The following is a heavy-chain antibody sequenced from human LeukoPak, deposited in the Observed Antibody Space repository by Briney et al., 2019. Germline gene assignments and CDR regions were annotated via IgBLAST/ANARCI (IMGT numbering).Heavy chain of an antibody. D-gene: IGHD1-7*01. Sequence: GESLKISCKGSGYSFTSYWIGWVRQMPGKGLEWMGIIYPGDSDTRYSPSFQGQGTISADKSISTAYLQWSSLKASDTAMYYCARLNREKLELLVGELGMDYWGQGTLVTVSS. J-gene: IGHJ4*02. V-gene: IGHV5-51*01. CDR3: ARLNREKLELLVGELGMDY. CDR1: GYSFTSYW. CDR2: IYPGDSDT.